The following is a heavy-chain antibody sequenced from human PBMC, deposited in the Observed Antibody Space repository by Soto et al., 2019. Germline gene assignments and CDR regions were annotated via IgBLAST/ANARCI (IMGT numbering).Heavy chain of an antibody. J-gene: IGHJ4*02. CDR2: ISGSGGST. V-gene: IGHV3-23*01. D-gene: IGHD1-7*01. CDR3: ARDKLDWIYGFDS. Sequence: EVHLLESGGGLVQPGGSLRLSCAASGFSFSNYAMAWVRQAPGEGLEWVSAISGSGGSTYYADSVKGRFSISRDNSKNTLYLQVNFLRADDTAMYYWARDKLDWIYGFDSWGQGTPVTASS. CDR1: GFSFSNYA.